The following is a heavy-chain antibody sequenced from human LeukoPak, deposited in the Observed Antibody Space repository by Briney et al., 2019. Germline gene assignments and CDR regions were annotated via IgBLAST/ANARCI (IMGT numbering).Heavy chain of an antibody. CDR3: AKDALRIQGPTGLY. CDR1: GFTFSSYA. CDR2: ISSLGGDT. Sequence: GRSLRLSCAASGFTFSSYAMSWVRQAPRKGLEWVSTISSLGGDTYYADSVKGRFTISRDNSKNMLYLQMSSLRVEDTAVYYCAKDALRIQGPTGLYWGQGTLATVSS. J-gene: IGHJ4*02. V-gene: IGHV3-23*01. D-gene: IGHD1-14*01.